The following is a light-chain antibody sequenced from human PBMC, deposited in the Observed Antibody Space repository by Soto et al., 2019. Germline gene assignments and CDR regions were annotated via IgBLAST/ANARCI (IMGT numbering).Light chain of an antibody. V-gene: IGKV3-20*01. CDR1: QSVSSSY. Sequence: EIVLTQSPGTLSLSPGERATLSCRASQSVSSSYLAWYRHKPGQAPRLLIYGASSRATGIPDRFSGSGSGTDFTLTISRLEPEDFAVYYCQQYGSLGTFGQGTKLEIK. CDR3: QQYGSLGT. CDR2: GAS. J-gene: IGKJ2*01.